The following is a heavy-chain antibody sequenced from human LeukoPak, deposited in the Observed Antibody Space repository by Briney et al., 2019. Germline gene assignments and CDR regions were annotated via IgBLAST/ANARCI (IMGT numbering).Heavy chain of an antibody. CDR1: GYSISSGYH. V-gene: IGHV4-38-2*02. CDR3: ARVVQSTDSSGFYLPEYFQH. Sequence: PSETLSLTCTVSGYSISSGYHWGWIRQPPGKGLEWIGSIYHSGSTYYNPSLKSRVTISVDTFKNQFSLKLRSVTAADTAVYYCARVVQSTDSSGFYLPEYFQHWGQGTLVTVSS. D-gene: IGHD3-22*01. J-gene: IGHJ1*01. CDR2: IYHSGST.